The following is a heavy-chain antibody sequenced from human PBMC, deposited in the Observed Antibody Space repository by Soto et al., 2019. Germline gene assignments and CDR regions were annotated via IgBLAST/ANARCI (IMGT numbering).Heavy chain of an antibody. Sequence: QITLNESGPTLVKPTQTLTLTCTFSGFSLSTRGVGVGWIRQPPGKALEWLALLYWDDDERYSPSLMSRLTXXKDTSKNQVFLTMTNVDPVDTATYYCAHRPRGFTYFFDYWGQGXXXT. V-gene: IGHV2-5*02. J-gene: IGHJ4*02. CDR2: LYWDDDE. CDR3: AHRPRGFTYFFDY. CDR1: GFSLSTRGVG.